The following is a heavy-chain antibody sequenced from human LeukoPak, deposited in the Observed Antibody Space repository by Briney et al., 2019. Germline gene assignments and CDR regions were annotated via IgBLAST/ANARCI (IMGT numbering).Heavy chain of an antibody. Sequence: SETLSLTCAVSGGSISSGGYSWSWIRQPPGKGLEWIAYMYYTGNTYYNPSLKSRVTISVDTSKNQFSLKLSSVTAADTAMYYCARVLAAAGNNWFDPWGQGTPVTVSS. CDR3: ARVLAAAGNNWFDP. J-gene: IGHJ5*02. V-gene: IGHV4-30-4*07. D-gene: IGHD6-13*01. CDR1: GGSISSGGYS. CDR2: MYYTGNT.